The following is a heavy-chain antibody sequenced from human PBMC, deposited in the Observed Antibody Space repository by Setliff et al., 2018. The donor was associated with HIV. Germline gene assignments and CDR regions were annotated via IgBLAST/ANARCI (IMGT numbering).Heavy chain of an antibody. V-gene: IGHV3-48*04. CDR2: ISGNSGAV. Sequence: GGSLRLSCAASGFTFSSYSMNWVRQAPGKGLEWVSFISGNSGAVTYADSVKGRFTISRDNAKNTLYLQMNSLRAEDTAVYYCTRDYRNLGFDLWGRGSLVTVSS. CDR3: TRDYRNLGFDL. J-gene: IGHJ2*01. CDR1: GFTFSSYS. D-gene: IGHD4-4*01.